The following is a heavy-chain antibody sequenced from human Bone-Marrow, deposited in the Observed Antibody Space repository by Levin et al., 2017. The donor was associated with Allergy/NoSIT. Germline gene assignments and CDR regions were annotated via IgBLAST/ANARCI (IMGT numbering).Heavy chain of an antibody. CDR2: IWHDGSEK. D-gene: IGHD6-13*01. Sequence: QAGGSLRLSCAASGFMFNNFGMHWVRQAPGKGLEWVAVIWHDGSEKYYADSVRGRFTISRDNSRDTLYLQMNSLRGEDTAVYYCTRDTGYSSVWSEFGSWGQGTLVTVSS. J-gene: IGHJ5*02. CDR1: GFMFNNFG. CDR3: TRDTGYSSVWSEFGS. V-gene: IGHV3-33*01.